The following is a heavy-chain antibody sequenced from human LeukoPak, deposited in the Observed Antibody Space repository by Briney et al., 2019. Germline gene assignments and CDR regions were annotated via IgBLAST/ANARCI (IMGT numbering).Heavy chain of an antibody. J-gene: IGHJ4*02. Sequence: PGRSLRLSCGASGFTFSAYAIHWVRQAPGKGLEWVAVISYDGRDIRYADSVKGRFAISRDNAKNSLYLQMNSLRAEDMALYYCAKGLYGSGSYPDYWGQGTLVTVSS. CDR3: AKGLYGSGSYPDY. CDR2: ISYDGRDI. D-gene: IGHD3-10*01. CDR1: GFTFSAYA. V-gene: IGHV3-30*09.